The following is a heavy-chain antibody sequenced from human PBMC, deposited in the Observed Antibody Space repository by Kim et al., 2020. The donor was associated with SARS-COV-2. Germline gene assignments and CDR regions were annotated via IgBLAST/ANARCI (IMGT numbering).Heavy chain of an antibody. CDR3: TRGYTYRDY. Sequence: GGSLRLSCAASGFIFSNSWMHWVRQAPGKGLVWVSRINADGTKTNYADSVKGRFTTSRDNAKNTLYLQMNSLRDEDTAVYYCTRGYTYRDYWGQGTLVTVSS. V-gene: IGHV3-74*01. D-gene: IGHD5-18*01. CDR1: GFIFSNSW. J-gene: IGHJ4*02. CDR2: INADGTKT.